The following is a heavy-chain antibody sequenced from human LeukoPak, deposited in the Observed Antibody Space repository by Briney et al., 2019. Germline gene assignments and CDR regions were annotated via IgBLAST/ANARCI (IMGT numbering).Heavy chain of an antibody. V-gene: IGHV4-34*01. D-gene: IGHD6-13*01. Sequence: SETLSLTCAVYGGSFSGYYWGWIRQPPGKGLEWIGEINHSGSTNYNPSLKSRVTISVDTSKNQFSLKLSSVTAADTAVYYCARRQQLAPFDPWGQGTLVTVSS. CDR1: GGSFSGYY. CDR2: INHSGST. J-gene: IGHJ5*02. CDR3: ARRQQLAPFDP.